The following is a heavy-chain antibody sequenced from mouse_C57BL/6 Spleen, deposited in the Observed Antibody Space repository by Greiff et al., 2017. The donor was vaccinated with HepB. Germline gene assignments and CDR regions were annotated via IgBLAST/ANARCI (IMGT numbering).Heavy chain of an antibody. Sequence: EVQGVESGGGLVKPGGSLKLSCAASGFTFSSYTMSWVRQTPEKRLEWVATISGGGGNTYYPDSVKGRFTISRDNAKNTLYLQMSSLRSEDTALYYCARRDYGFAYWGQGTLVTVSA. D-gene: IGHD2-4*01. CDR1: GFTFSSYT. J-gene: IGHJ3*01. V-gene: IGHV5-9*01. CDR2: ISGGGGNT. CDR3: ARRDYGFAY.